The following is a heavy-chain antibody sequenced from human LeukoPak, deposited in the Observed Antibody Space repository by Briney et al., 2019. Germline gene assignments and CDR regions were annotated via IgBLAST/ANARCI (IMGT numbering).Heavy chain of an antibody. CDR3: ARATMIVVADAFDI. J-gene: IGHJ3*02. CDR1: GGSISSYY. Sequence: SETLSLTCTVSGGSISSYYWSWIRQPPGKGLEWIGYICYSGSTNYNPSLKSRVTISVDTSKNQFSLKLSSVTAADTAVYYCARATMIVVADAFDIWGQGTMVTVSS. CDR2: ICYSGST. D-gene: IGHD3-22*01. V-gene: IGHV4-59*01.